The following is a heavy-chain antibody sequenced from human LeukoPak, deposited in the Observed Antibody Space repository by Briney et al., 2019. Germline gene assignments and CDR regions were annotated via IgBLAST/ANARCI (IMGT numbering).Heavy chain of an antibody. J-gene: IGHJ4*02. D-gene: IGHD5-18*01. V-gene: IGHV3-30*02. Sequence: GGSLRLSCTASGFTFSNYGMHWVRQTPGKGLEWVAFIRYDASDTKYADSVKGRFTISRDNAKNSLYLQMNSLRAGDTAVYYCARDLGSVGHTYGYWGQGTPVTVSS. CDR3: ARDLGSVGHTYGY. CDR2: IRYDASDT. CDR1: GFTFSNYG.